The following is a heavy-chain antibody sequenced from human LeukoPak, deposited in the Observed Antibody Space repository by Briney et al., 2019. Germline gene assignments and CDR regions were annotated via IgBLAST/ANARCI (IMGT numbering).Heavy chain of an antibody. CDR2: IYYSGST. J-gene: IGHJ4*02. V-gene: IGHV4-59*08. CDR3: ARHGGDGYNYFIY. D-gene: IGHD5-24*01. CDR1: GGSISYYY. Sequence: PSETLSLTCAVSGGSISYYYWSWIRQPPGKGLEWIGYIYYSGSTNYNPSLKSRVTISLDTSKNQFSLKLSSVTAADTAIYYCARHGGDGYNYFIYWGQGTLVTVSS.